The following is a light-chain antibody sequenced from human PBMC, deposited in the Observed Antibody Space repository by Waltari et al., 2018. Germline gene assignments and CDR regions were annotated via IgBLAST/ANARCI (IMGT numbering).Light chain of an antibody. J-gene: IGKJ4*01. CDR3: QQRSNWPPLT. CDR2: DAS. V-gene: IGKV3-11*01. CDR1: QSVSSD. Sequence: EIVLTQAPATLSWSPGERATLTCRASQSVSSDLAWYQQKPGQAPRLLIYDASNRATGIPARFSGSGSGPDFTLPIRTLEPEDFAVYYCQQRSNWPPLTFGVVTKVEIK.